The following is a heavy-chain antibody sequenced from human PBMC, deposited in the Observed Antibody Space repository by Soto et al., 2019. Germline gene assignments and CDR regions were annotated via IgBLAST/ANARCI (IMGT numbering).Heavy chain of an antibody. V-gene: IGHV3-66*01. D-gene: IGHD3-16*01. CDR2: IYSGGST. Sequence: EVQLVESGGGLVQPGGSLRLSCAASGFTVSTKYMSWVRQAPGKGVEWVSVIYSGGSTFYADSVRGRFTISRDNSKNTLNLQMNSLRAEDTAVYYCARDPWAADYWGQGSLVTVSS. CDR3: ARDPWAADY. CDR1: GFTVSTKY. J-gene: IGHJ4*02.